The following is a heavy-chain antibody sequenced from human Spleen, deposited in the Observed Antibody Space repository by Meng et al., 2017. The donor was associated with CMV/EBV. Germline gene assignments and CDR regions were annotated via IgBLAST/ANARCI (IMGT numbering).Heavy chain of an antibody. CDR1: SIGSYY. V-gene: IGHV4-61*01. D-gene: IGHD3-22*01. CDR3: ARDALDEYYYDSTARKFDL. CDR2: IYYTGST. J-gene: IGHJ5*02. Sequence: SIGSYYWSWIRQPPGKGLEWIGYIYYTGSTSYNPSLKSRVTISVDTSKNQFSLKLNSVTAADTAVYYCARDALDEYYYDSTARKFDLWGRGTLVTVSS.